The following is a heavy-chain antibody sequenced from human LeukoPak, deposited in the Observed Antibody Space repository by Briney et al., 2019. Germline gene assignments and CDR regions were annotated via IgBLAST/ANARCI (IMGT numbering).Heavy chain of an antibody. J-gene: IGHJ3*02. CDR2: IYYSGST. Sequence: PSETLSLTCTVSGGSISSYYWSWIRQPPGKGLEWIGYIYYSGSTNYNPSLKNRVTISVDTSKNQFSLKLSSVTAADTAVYYCSGSLDRDAFDIWGQGTMVTISS. CDR3: SGSLDRDAFDI. D-gene: IGHD3-10*01. V-gene: IGHV4-59*01. CDR1: GGSISSYY.